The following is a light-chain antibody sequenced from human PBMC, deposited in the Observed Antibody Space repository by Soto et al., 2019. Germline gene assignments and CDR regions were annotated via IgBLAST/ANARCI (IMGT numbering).Light chain of an antibody. V-gene: IGLV2-14*01. CDR1: SSDVGGYNY. CDR3: DACTSRRADV. J-gene: IGLJ1*01. Sequence: QSALTQPASVSGSPGQSVTISCTGTSSDVGGYNYVSWYQQQSGKAPKLIIHEVSYRASGVSNRFSGSKSDNTASLSIAGLQAEDEADYFCDACTSRRADVFGIGTKLTV. CDR2: EVS.